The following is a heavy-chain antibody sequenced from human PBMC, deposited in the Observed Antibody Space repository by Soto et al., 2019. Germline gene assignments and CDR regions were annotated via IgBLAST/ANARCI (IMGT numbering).Heavy chain of an antibody. CDR2: TGTDGNT. V-gene: IGHV3-23*01. J-gene: IGHJ4*01. CDR3: VRKYPGTRPFDY. D-gene: IGHD2-2*01. CDR1: GFTFNSYA. Sequence: WGSLRLSCAASGFTFNSYAMNWVRQAPGKGLAWVSATGTDGNTYYANSVKGRFTISRDNSRTTLYLQMNSLRVEDTALYYCVRKYPGTRPFDYWGQGTLVTVSP.